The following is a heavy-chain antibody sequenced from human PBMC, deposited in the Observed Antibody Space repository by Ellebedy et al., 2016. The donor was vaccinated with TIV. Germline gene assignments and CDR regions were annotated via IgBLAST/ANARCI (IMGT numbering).Heavy chain of an antibody. J-gene: IGHJ6*02. CDR2: ISSSSSYI. D-gene: IGHD3-22*01. CDR3: AREGGGAYDSSGYYPWYYYGMDV. V-gene: IGHV3-21*01. CDR1: GFTFSSYS. Sequence: PGGSLRLSCAASGFTFSSYSMHWVRQAPGKGLEWVSSISSSSSYIYYADSVKGRFTISRDNAKNSLYLQMNSLRAEDTAVYYCAREGGGAYDSSGYYPWYYYGMDVWGQGTTVTVSS.